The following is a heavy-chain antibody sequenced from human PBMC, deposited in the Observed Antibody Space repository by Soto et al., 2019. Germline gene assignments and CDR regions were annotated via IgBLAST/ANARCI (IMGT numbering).Heavy chain of an antibody. CDR3: ARAPVVAARNFDY. CDR2: INAGNGNT. D-gene: IGHD6-6*01. Sequence: GASVKVSCKASGYTFTSYAMHWVRQAPGQRLEWMGWINAGNGNTKYSQEFQGRVTITRDTSASTAYMELSSLRSEDTAVYYCARAPVVAARNFDYWGQGTLVTVSS. J-gene: IGHJ4*02. V-gene: IGHV1-3*01. CDR1: GYTFTSYA.